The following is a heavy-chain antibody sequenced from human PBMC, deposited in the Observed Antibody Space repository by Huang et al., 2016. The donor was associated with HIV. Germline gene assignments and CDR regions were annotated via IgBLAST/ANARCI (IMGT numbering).Heavy chain of an antibody. CDR3: TRDCVAPDEEFDY. CDR2: LYPKHGAT. V-gene: IGHV1-2*07. CDR1: GYNFADSF. D-gene: IGHD5-12*01. J-gene: IGHJ4*02. Sequence: QVQPVQSGDEVKKHGASVKVACKPSGYNFADSFIHWVRQAPGQGLEWMAWLYPKHGATNYAHKFLGRVTVTGDTSINTAYMEFSGLTSDDTANYYCTRDCVAPDEEFDYWGQGTLIIVSS.